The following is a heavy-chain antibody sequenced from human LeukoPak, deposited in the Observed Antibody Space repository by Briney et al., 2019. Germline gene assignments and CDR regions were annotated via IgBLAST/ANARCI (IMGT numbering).Heavy chain of an antibody. D-gene: IGHD6-13*01. V-gene: IGHV3-33*01. CDR1: GFTFSSYG. CDR2: IWYDTSNK. CDR3: ARDLAAAGTWFDP. J-gene: IGHJ5*02. Sequence: GRSLRLSCAASGFTFSSYGMHWVRQAPGKGLEWVAVIWYDTSNKYYADSVKGRFTISRDNSKNTLYLQMNSLRAGDTAVYYCARDLAAAGTWFDPWGQGTLVTVSS.